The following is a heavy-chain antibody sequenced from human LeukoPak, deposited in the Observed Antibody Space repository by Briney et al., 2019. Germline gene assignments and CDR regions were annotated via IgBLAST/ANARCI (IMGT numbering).Heavy chain of an antibody. J-gene: IGHJ6*02. Sequence: PGGSLKLSCVASGFNFNGSAMHWVRQAPGKGLEWVAVISYDGSNKYYADSVKGRFTISRDNSKNTLYLQMNSLRAEDTAVYYCARDRVGATSFYYYYGMDVWGQGTTVTVSS. CDR2: ISYDGSNK. D-gene: IGHD1-26*01. CDR1: GFNFNGSA. CDR3: ARDRVGATSFYYYYGMDV. V-gene: IGHV3-30-3*01.